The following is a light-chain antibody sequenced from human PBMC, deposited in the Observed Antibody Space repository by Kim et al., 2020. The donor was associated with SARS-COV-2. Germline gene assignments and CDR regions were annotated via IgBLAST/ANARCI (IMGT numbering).Light chain of an antibody. CDR3: QAWDSGTVV. V-gene: IGLV3-1*01. J-gene: IGLJ2*01. CDR2: QDI. CDR1: KLGDKY. Sequence: SYELTQPPSVSVSPGQTVTITCSGDKLGDKYSCWYQQKPGQSPVLVIYQDIKRPSGIPERFSGSNSGNTATLTISGTHAMDEADYYCQAWDSGTVVFGGGTQLTVL.